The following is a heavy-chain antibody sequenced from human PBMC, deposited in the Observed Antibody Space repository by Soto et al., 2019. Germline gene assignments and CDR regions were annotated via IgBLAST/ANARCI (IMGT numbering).Heavy chain of an antibody. CDR1: GGTFSSYT. Sequence: QVQLVQSGAEVKKPGCSVKVSCKASGGTFSSYTISWVRQAPGQGLEWMGRIIPILGIANYAQKFQGRVTITADKSTSTAYMAVSRLRSEDTAVYYCARVRLANYYYYYGMDVWGQGTTVTVSS. CDR3: ARVRLANYYYYYGMDV. CDR2: IIPILGIA. J-gene: IGHJ6*02. V-gene: IGHV1-69*02.